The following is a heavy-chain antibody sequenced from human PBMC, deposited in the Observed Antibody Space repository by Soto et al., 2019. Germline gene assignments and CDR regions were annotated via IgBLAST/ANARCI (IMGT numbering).Heavy chain of an antibody. Sequence: SETLSLTCTVSGGSISSSSYYWGWIRQPPGKGLEWIGSIYYSGSTYYNPSLKSRVTISVDTSKNQFSLKLSSVTAADTAVYYCARLRKDSSSWAYYFDYWGQGTLVTVSS. CDR1: GGSISSSSYY. CDR3: ARLRKDSSSWAYYFDY. D-gene: IGHD6-13*01. J-gene: IGHJ4*02. V-gene: IGHV4-39*01. CDR2: IYYSGST.